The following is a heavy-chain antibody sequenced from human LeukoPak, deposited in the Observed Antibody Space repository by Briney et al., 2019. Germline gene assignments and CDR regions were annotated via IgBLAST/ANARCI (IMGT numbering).Heavy chain of an antibody. V-gene: IGHV4-4*07. CDR2: IYTSGST. J-gene: IGHJ4*02. CDR3: ARDPLYYDSSGYYSFFDY. D-gene: IGHD3-22*01. CDR1: GGSISSYY. Sequence: SETLSLTCTVSGGSISSYYWSWIQQPAGKGLEWIGRIYTSGSTYYNPSLKSRVTISVDTSKNQFSLKLSSVTAADTAVYYCARDPLYYDSSGYYSFFDYWGQGTLVTVSS.